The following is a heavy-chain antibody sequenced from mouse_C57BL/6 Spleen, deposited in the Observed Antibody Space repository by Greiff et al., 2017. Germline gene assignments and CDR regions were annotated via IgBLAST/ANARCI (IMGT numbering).Heavy chain of an antibody. CDR2: INPNNGGT. Sequence: EVQLQQSGPELVKPGASVKISCKASGYTFTDYYMNWVKQSHGKSLEWIGDINPNNGGTSYNQKFKGKATLTVDKSSSTAYMELRSLTSEDSAVYYCARDSGGYAMDYWGQGTSVTVSS. CDR1: GYTFTDYY. CDR3: ARDSGGYAMDY. D-gene: IGHD4-1*01. J-gene: IGHJ4*01. V-gene: IGHV1-26*01.